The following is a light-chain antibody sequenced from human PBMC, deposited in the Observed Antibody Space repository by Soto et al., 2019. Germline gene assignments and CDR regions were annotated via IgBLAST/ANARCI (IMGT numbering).Light chain of an antibody. CDR3: LSYDIGLTVAV. CDR2: RNT. J-gene: IGLJ2*01. V-gene: IGLV1-40*03. CDR1: SSNIGAGYD. Sequence: QAVVTQPPSVSGAPGQTVTISCTGTSSNIGAGYDVHWYQQFPGSVPKLLISRNTVRPSGVPARFSGSKSGASASLAITGLQSEDEADYYCLSYDIGLTVAVFGGGTKLTVL.